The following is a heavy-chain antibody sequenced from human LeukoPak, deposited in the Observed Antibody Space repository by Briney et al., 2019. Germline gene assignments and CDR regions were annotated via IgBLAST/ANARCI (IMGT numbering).Heavy chain of an antibody. J-gene: IGHJ3*02. V-gene: IGHV4-59*01. CDR2: IYYSGST. CDR1: GGSISSYY. D-gene: IGHD1-26*01. CDR3: ARSGIVGAQYDDAFDI. Sequence: SETLSLTCTVSGGSISSYYWSWIRQPPGKGLEWIGYIYYSGSTNYNPSLKSRVTISIDTSKNQFSLKLSSVTAADTAVYYCARSGIVGAQYDDAFDIWGQGTMVTVSS.